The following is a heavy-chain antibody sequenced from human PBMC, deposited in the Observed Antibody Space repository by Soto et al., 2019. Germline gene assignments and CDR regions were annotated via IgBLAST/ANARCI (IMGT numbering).Heavy chain of an antibody. Sequence: QVQLVESGGGVVQPGRSLRLTCAASGFTFRTYGMHWVRQAPGKGLEWVAVISYDGSNKYYADSVKGRFTISRDNSKNTLYLQMNSLRAKDTAVYYCARDFWSGFCFDYWGQGTLVTVSS. D-gene: IGHD3-3*01. CDR3: ARDFWSGFCFDY. V-gene: IGHV3-30*03. J-gene: IGHJ4*02. CDR2: ISYDGSNK. CDR1: GFTFRTYG.